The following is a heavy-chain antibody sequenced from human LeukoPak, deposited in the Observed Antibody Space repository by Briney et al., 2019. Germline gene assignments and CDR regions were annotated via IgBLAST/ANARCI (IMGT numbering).Heavy chain of an antibody. CDR2: ISTSSSYI. Sequence: GGSLRLSCAASGFTFSNYNMNWVRQAPGKGLEWVSSISTSSSYIYYADSLKGRFTISRDNAKNSLYLQMNSLRAEDTAVYYCARAYNDYGDYRNLPDYWGQGTLVTVSS. V-gene: IGHV3-21*01. J-gene: IGHJ4*02. D-gene: IGHD4-17*01. CDR1: GFTFSNYN. CDR3: ARAYNDYGDYRNLPDY.